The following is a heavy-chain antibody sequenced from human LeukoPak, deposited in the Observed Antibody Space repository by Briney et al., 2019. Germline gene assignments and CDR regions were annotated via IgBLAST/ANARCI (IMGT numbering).Heavy chain of an antibody. CDR2: ISSSYNTI. J-gene: IGHJ5*02. CDR3: ARVWRFPNCFDP. D-gene: IGHD1-1*01. Sequence: GGSLRLSCAASGFTFSDFYMSWIRQAPGKGLQWVSYISSSYNTIYYADSVKGRFTISRDNAKNSLFLQMNSLRAEDTAVYYCARVWRFPNCFDPWGHGTLVTVSS. V-gene: IGHV3-11*04. CDR1: GFTFSDFY.